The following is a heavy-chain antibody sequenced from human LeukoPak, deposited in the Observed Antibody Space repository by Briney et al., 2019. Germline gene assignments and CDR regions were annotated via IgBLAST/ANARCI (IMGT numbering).Heavy chain of an antibody. J-gene: IGHJ4*02. CDR2: IIPIFGTA. V-gene: IGHV1-69*13. D-gene: IGHD2-15*01. CDR1: GGTFSSYA. CDR3: ARDDCSGGSCYFDH. Sequence: SVKVSRKASGGTFSSYAISWVRQAPGQGLEWMGGIIPIFGTANYAQKFQGRVTITADESTSTAYMELSSLRSEDTAVYYCARDDCSGGSCYFDHWGQGTLVTVSS.